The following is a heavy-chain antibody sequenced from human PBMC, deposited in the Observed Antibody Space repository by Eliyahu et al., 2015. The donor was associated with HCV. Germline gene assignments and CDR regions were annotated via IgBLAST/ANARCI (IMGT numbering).Heavy chain of an antibody. J-gene: IGHJ3*02. CDR1: GFXFSNYA. Sequence: EVQLVESGGGLVQPGGSLRLSCAASGFXFSNYAMGWVRQAPGKGLGWVSGFSESGDDTYYPVSLKGRFTISRDNSKNSLYLQMNSLRAEDTAVYYCVKMVRGINDAFHMWGQGTMVTVSS. CDR3: VKMVRGINDAFHM. V-gene: IGHV3-23*04. D-gene: IGHD3-10*01. CDR2: FSESGDDT.